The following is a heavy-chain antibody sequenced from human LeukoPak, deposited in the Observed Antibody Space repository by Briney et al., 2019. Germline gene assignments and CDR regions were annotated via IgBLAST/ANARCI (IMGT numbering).Heavy chain of an antibody. V-gene: IGHV3-23*01. J-gene: IGHJ4*02. Sequence: PGGSLRLSCAASGFTFSNYAMSWVRQAPGKGLEWVSVISDSGGNAFYADSVRGRFTISRDNSKNTLYLQMNSLRAEDTAVYHCAKLPYFAYFDYWGQGTLVSVSS. CDR3: AKLPYFAYFDY. CDR1: GFTFSNYA. CDR2: ISDSGGNA. D-gene: IGHD3-9*01.